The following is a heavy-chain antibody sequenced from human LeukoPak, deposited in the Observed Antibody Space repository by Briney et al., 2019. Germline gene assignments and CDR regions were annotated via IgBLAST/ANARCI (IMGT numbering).Heavy chain of an antibody. CDR1: RFTFGDYA. CDR3: SREAVDCSGTSCFTRSYDY. V-gene: IGHV3-49*03. D-gene: IGHD2-2*02. Sequence: GGSLRLSCTASRFTFGDYAMSWFRQAPGKGLEWVGFIRTKAHGETTEYAASVTGRFTISRDDSKSIAYLQMNSLKTEDTAVYYCSREAVDCSGTSCFTRSYDYWGQGTLVTVSS. J-gene: IGHJ4*02. CDR2: IRTKAHGETT.